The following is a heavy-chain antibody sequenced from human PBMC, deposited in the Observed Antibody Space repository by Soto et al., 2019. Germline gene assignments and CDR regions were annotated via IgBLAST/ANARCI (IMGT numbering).Heavy chain of an antibody. J-gene: IGHJ4*02. D-gene: IGHD3-16*02. V-gene: IGHV4-34*01. Sequence: PSETLSLTCAVYGGSFSGYYWSWIRQPPGKGLEWIGEINHSGSTNYNPSLKSRVTISVDTSKNQLSLKLSSVPAADTAVYYCARVKGDYVWGSYRQISPFDYWGQGTLVTVSS. CDR1: GGSFSGYY. CDR3: ARVKGDYVWGSYRQISPFDY. CDR2: INHSGST.